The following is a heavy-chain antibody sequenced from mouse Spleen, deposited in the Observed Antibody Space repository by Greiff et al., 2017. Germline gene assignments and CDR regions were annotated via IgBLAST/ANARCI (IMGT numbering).Heavy chain of an antibody. Sequence: EVKLQESGGGLVKPGGSLKLSCAASGFTFSSYTMSWVRQTPEKRLEWVATISGGGGNTYYPDSVKGRFTISRDNAKNTLYLQMSSLRSEDTALYYCAREDYYGSSYDAMDYWGQGTSVTVSS. J-gene: IGHJ4*01. V-gene: IGHV5-9*01. CDR1: GFTFSSYT. CDR3: AREDYYGSSYDAMDY. CDR2: ISGGGGNT. D-gene: IGHD1-1*01.